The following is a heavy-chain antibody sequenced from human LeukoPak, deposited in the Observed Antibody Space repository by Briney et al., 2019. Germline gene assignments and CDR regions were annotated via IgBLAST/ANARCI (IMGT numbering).Heavy chain of an antibody. J-gene: IGHJ3*02. CDR1: GGSISSSNW. Sequence: SETLSLTCAVSGGSISSSNWWSWVRQPPGKGLEWIGEIYRSGSTNYNPSLKSRVTISVDKSKNQFSLKLSSVTAADTAVYYCAGRDYGGNSQAFDIWGQGTMVTVSS. CDR3: AGRDYGGNSQAFDI. CDR2: IYRSGST. V-gene: IGHV4-4*02. D-gene: IGHD4-23*01.